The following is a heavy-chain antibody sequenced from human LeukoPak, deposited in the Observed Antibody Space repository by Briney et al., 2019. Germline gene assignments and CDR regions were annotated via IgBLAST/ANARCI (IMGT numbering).Heavy chain of an antibody. Sequence: SETLTLPCTVSGGSISSFHWSWIRQPPGKGLEWIGYIYYSGSTNYNPSLKSRVTMSADTSKSQFSLNLSSVTAADTAVYYCARRGTSDCNFHYWGQGTLVTVSS. V-gene: IGHV4-59*08. CDR2: IYYSGST. D-gene: IGHD2-2*01. CDR1: GGSISSFH. CDR3: ARRGTSDCNFHY. J-gene: IGHJ4*02.